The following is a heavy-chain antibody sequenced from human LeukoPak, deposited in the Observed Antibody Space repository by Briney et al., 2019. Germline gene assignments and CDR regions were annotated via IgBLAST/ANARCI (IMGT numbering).Heavy chain of an antibody. CDR1: GFAFNLYG. CDR2: ISGSAVGT. Sequence: GVSLRLSCAASGFAFNLYGMAWVRQGPGKGLEWVSGISGSAVGTYYADSVKGRFTISRDNPKNVLFLQMNNLRVEDTAVYFCAKLGTYWYFDVWGRGTLVTVSS. CDR3: AKLGTYWYFDV. V-gene: IGHV3-23*01. D-gene: IGHD3-16*01. J-gene: IGHJ2*01.